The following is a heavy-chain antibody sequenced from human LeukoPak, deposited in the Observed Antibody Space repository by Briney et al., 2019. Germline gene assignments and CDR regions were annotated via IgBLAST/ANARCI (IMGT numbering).Heavy chain of an antibody. D-gene: IGHD4-17*01. Sequence: SVKVSCKASGGTFSSYAISWVRQAPGQGLEWMGRIIPILGIANYAQKFQGRVTITADKSTSTAYMELSSLRSEDTAVYYCARVATVTDYGMDVWGQGTTVTVSS. J-gene: IGHJ6*02. CDR3: ARVATVTDYGMDV. CDR2: IIPILGIA. V-gene: IGHV1-69*04. CDR1: GGTFSSYA.